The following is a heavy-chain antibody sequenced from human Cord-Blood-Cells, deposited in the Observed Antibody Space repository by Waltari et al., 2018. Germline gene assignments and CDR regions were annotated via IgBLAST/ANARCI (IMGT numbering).Heavy chain of an antibody. CDR1: GYSISSGYY. CDR2: IYHSGST. Sequence: QVQLQESGPGLVKPSETLSPTCTVSGYSISSGYYWGWIRQPPGKGLEWIGSIYHSGSTYYNPSLKSRVTISVDTSKNQFSLKLSSVTAADTAVYYCARVNYSNYFDYWGQGTLVTVSS. D-gene: IGHD4-4*01. CDR3: ARVNYSNYFDY. V-gene: IGHV4-38-2*02. J-gene: IGHJ4*02.